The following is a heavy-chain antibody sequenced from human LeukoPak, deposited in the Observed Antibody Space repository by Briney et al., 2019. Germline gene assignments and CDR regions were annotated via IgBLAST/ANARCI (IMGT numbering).Heavy chain of an antibody. D-gene: IGHD2-21*01. CDR3: ARAPQRSYQHNWFDP. Sequence: SETLSLTCTVSGGSISSSSYYWSWIRQPPGKGLEWIGEINHSGSTNYNPSLKSRVTISVDTSKNQFSLKLSSVTAADTAVYYCARAPQRSYQHNWFDPWGQGTLVTVSS. CDR1: GGSISSSSYY. J-gene: IGHJ5*02. V-gene: IGHV4-39*07. CDR2: INHSGST.